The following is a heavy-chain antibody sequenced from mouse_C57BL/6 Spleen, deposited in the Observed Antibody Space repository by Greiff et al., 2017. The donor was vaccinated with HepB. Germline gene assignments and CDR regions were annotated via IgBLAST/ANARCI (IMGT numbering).Heavy chain of an antibody. CDR3: ARSMDLGGY. CDR1: GYAFSSSW. Sequence: VQGVESGPELVKPGASVKISCKASGYAFSSSWMNWVKQRPGKGLEWIGRIYPGDGDTNYNGKFKGKATLTADKSSSTAYMQLSSLTSEDSAVYFCARSMDLGGYWGQGTTLTVSS. CDR2: IYPGDGDT. J-gene: IGHJ2*01. V-gene: IGHV1-82*01. D-gene: IGHD4-1*01.